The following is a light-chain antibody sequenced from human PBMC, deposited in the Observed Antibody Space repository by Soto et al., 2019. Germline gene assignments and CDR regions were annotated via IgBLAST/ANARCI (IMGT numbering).Light chain of an antibody. J-gene: IGKJ4*01. V-gene: IGKV3-11*01. CDR3: QQRYSWPLT. Sequence: EIVLTQSPVTLSLSPGERATFSCRASQSVSSYLAWYQQKPGQAPRLLIYDASNRATGIPARFSGSGSGTDFTLTISSLEPEDFAVYSCQQRYSWPLTFGGGTEVEIK. CDR1: QSVSSY. CDR2: DAS.